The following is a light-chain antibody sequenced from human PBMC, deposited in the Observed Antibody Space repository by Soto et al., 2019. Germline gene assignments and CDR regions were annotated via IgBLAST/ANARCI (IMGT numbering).Light chain of an antibody. CDR3: CSYAGSSYV. Sequence: ALTQPASVSGSPGQSITISCTGTSSDVGSYNLVSWYQQHPGKAPKLMIYEGSKRPSGVSNRFSGSKSGNTASLTISGLQAEDEADYYCCSYAGSSYVFGTGTKVTVL. CDR1: SSDVGSYNL. V-gene: IGLV2-23*01. J-gene: IGLJ1*01. CDR2: EGS.